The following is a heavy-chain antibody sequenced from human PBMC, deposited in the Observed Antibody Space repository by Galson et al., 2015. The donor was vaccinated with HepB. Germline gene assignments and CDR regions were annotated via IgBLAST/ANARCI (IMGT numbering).Heavy chain of an antibody. D-gene: IGHD4-17*01. CDR1: GFTFSSYA. Sequence: SLRLSCAASGFTFSSYAMHWVRQAPGKGLEWVAVISYDGSNKYYADSVKGRFTISRDNSKNTLYLQMNSLRAEDTAVYYCARARPPFQSYGDYLPGYWGQGTLVTVSS. V-gene: IGHV3-30*04. CDR2: ISYDGSNK. J-gene: IGHJ4*02. CDR3: ARARPPFQSYGDYLPGY.